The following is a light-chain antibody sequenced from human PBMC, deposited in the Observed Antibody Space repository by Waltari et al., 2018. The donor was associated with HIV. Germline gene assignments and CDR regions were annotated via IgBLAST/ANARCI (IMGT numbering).Light chain of an antibody. Sequence: QSVLTQPPSASGTPGQRVTNPCSGSSSNIGSNYGYWYQQLPGTAPKLLIYRNKQRPSGVPDRFSGSKSGTSASLAISGLRSEDEADYYCAAWDDSLSGYVFGTGTKVTVL. J-gene: IGLJ1*01. V-gene: IGLV1-47*01. CDR1: SSNIGSNY. CDR2: RNK. CDR3: AAWDDSLSGYV.